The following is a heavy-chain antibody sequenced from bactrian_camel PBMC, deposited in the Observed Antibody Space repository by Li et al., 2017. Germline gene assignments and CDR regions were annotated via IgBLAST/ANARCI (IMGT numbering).Heavy chain of an antibody. CDR2: INSGCDRT. J-gene: IGHJ4*01. Sequence: VQLVESGGSWVQPGGSLRLSCAASGFTFNAFHMSWVRQAPGKGLEWVSTINSGCDRTHYADSVKGRFTISRDNAKNTLFLQLNSLKSEDTALYYCVRDYGNYDWTLGSWGQGTQVTVS. CDR1: GFTFNAFH. CDR3: VRDYGNYDWTLGS. D-gene: IGHD4*01. V-gene: IGHV3S40*01.